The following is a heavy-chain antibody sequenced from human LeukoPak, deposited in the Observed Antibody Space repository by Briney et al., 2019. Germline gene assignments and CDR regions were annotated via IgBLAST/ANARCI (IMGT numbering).Heavy chain of an antibody. Sequence: SETLSLTCTVSGGSISSYYWSWIRQPPGKGLEWIGYIYYSGSTNYNPSLKSRVTISVDTSKNQFSLKLSSVTAADTAAYYCARAAAAGNYYYYYMDVCCKGTTVPVSS. J-gene: IGHJ6*03. D-gene: IGHD6-13*01. CDR2: IYYSGST. CDR3: ARAAAAGNYYYYYMDV. V-gene: IGHV4-59*01. CDR1: GGSISSYY.